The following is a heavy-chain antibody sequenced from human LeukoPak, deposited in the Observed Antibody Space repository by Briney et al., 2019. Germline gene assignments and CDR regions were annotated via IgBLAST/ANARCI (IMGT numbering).Heavy chain of an antibody. CDR3: ARGLQWELLGAFDI. CDR2: IYYSGRT. D-gene: IGHD1-26*01. J-gene: IGHJ3*02. V-gene: IGHV4-59*01. Sequence: SETLSLTCTVSGGSISSYYWSWIRQPPGKGLEWIGYIYYSGRTNYNPSLKSRVTISVDTSKNQFSLELRSETAADTAVYYCARGLQWELLGAFDIWGQGTMVTVSS. CDR1: GGSISSYY.